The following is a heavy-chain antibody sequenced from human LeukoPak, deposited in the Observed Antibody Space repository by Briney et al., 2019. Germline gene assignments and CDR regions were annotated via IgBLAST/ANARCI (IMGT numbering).Heavy chain of an antibody. V-gene: IGHV3-30*04. J-gene: IGHJ4*02. CDR3: AKRHSSTWYFN. CDR2: ISYDGSNK. D-gene: IGHD6-13*01. CDR1: GFTFSSYA. Sequence: GGSLRLSCAASGFTFSSYAMHWVRQAPGKRLEWVAVISYDGSNKYYADSVKGRFTISRDNSKNTLYLQMNRLRAEDTAVYYCAKRHSSTWYFNWGQGTLVTVSS.